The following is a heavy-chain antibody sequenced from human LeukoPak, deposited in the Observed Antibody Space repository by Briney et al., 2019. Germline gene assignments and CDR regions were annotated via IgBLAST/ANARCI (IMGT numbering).Heavy chain of an antibody. CDR3: LNEHGG. Sequence: ASVRVSCKASGYTFTGSYMHWVRQAPGQGFEWIGWISPASGATKYAQNFQGRVTLTTDTSITTAYMELSSLTSDDTASYYCLNEHGGWGQGTPVTVSS. J-gene: IGHJ4*02. D-gene: IGHD1-1*01. V-gene: IGHV1-2*02. CDR1: GYTFTGSY. CDR2: ISPASGAT.